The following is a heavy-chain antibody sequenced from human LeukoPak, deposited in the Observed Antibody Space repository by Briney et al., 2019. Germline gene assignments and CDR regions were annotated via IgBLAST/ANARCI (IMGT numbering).Heavy chain of an antibody. CDR1: GGTFSSYA. V-gene: IGHV1-69*05. D-gene: IGHD6-19*01. CDR2: IIPIFGTA. Sequence: GASVKASCKASGGTFSSYAISWVRQAPGQGLEWMGRIIPIFGTANYAQKLQGRVTITTDESTSTAYMELSSLRSEDTAVYYCAREPGYSSGWFDPWGQGTLVTVSS. CDR3: AREPGYSSGWFDP. J-gene: IGHJ5*02.